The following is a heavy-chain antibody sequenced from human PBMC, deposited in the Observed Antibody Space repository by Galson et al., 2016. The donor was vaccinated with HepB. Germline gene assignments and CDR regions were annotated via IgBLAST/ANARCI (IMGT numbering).Heavy chain of an antibody. CDR2: IDWDDGK. Sequence: PALVKPTQTLTLTCTFSGFSLTTTRMRASWIRQPPGRALEWLARIDWDDGKFYNTSLKTRLTISKDTSKNQVVLTMTNMDPVDTATYYCARTTASYYSISGTQNYYFDFWGQGTLVTVSS. CDR1: GFSLTTTRMR. CDR3: ARTTASYYSISGTQNYYFDF. J-gene: IGHJ4*02. D-gene: IGHD3-10*01. V-gene: IGHV2-70*04.